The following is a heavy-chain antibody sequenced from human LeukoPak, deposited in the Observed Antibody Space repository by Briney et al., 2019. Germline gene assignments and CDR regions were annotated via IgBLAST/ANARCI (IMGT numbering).Heavy chain of an antibody. D-gene: IGHD3-10*01. CDR3: ARGYYGSGSHCCHMDV. CDR2: INHSGST. Sequence: SETLSLTCAVYVGSFSGYYWSWIRQPPGRGLEWIGEINHSGSTNYNSSLKSRVTISVDTSKNQFSLKLSSVTAADTAVYYCARGYYGSGSHCCHMDVWGKGTTITVS. J-gene: IGHJ6*03. CDR1: VGSFSGYY. V-gene: IGHV4-34*01.